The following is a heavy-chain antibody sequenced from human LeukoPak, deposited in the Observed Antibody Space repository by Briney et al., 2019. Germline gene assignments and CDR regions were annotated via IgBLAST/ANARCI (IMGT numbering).Heavy chain of an antibody. CDR3: ARAGGAGTVDF. J-gene: IGHJ4*02. CDR1: GFTFGIYW. V-gene: IGHV3-7*01. CDR2: INQGGTEE. Sequence: GGSLRLSCAASGFTFGIYWMSWVRQAPGQGLEWVANINQGGTEEYYVDSVKGRFTISRDNANTSLYLQMNNLRAGDMAVYYCARAGGAGTVDFWGQGTLIMVSS. D-gene: IGHD6-13*01.